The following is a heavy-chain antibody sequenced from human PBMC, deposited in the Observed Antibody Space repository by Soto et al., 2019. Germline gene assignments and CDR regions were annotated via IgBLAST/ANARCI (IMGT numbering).Heavy chain of an antibody. J-gene: IGHJ5*02. CDR1: GGTFSSYA. Sequence: QVQLVQSGAEVKKPGSSVKVSCKASGGTFSSYAISWVRQAPGQGLEWMGGIIPIFGTANYAQKFQGRVTITADESTSTAYMELSRLRSEDTAVYYCAREVDIVATWGWFDPWGQGTLVTVSS. CDR3: AREVDIVATWGWFDP. D-gene: IGHD5-12*01. CDR2: IIPIFGTA. V-gene: IGHV1-69*01.